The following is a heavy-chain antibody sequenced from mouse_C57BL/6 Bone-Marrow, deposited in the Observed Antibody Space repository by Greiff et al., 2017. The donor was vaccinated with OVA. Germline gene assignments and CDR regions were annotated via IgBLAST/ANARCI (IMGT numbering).Heavy chain of an antibody. D-gene: IGHD1-1*01. Sequence: EVMLVESGGGLVKPGGSLKLSCAASGFTFSSYAMSWVRQTPEKRLEWVATISDGGSYTYYPDNVKGRFTISRDNAKNNLYLQMSHLKSEDTAMDYCARYGSLYAMDYWGQGTSVTVSS. CDR3: ARYGSLYAMDY. CDR1: GFTFSSYA. CDR2: ISDGGSYT. V-gene: IGHV5-4*03. J-gene: IGHJ4*01.